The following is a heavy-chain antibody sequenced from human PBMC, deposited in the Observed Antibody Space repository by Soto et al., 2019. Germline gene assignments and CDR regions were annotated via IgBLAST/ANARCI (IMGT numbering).Heavy chain of an antibody. D-gene: IGHD3-22*01. CDR3: ARGYDTNGYYLGYFDY. CDR1: GYTFTGYY. CDR2: VNPKSGNT. J-gene: IGHJ4*02. Sequence: ASVKVSCTASGYTFTGYYMHWVRQAPGQGLEWMGWVNPKSGNTVYAQKFQGRVTMTRDTSISTVYMELSSLRSDDTAVYYCARGYDTNGYYLGYFDYWGQGTLVTVSS. V-gene: IGHV1-8*02.